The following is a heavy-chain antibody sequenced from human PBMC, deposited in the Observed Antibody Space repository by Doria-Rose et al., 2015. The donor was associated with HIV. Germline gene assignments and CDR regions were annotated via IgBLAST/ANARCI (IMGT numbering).Heavy chain of an antibody. Sequence: SGPVLVKPTETLTLTCTVSGVSLSSPGMGVSWIRQPPGKALEWLANIFSDDERSHKTSLKSRRTISRGTSKSQVVLTMTDMDPVDTATYYCARIKSSRWYHKYYFDFWGQGTLVIVSA. J-gene: IGHJ4*02. CDR3: ARIKSSRWYHKYYFDF. V-gene: IGHV2-26*01. D-gene: IGHD6-13*01. CDR2: IFSDDER. CDR1: GVSLSSPGMG.